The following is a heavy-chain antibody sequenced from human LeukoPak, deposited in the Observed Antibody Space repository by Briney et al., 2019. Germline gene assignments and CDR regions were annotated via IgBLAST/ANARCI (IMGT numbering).Heavy chain of an antibody. J-gene: IGHJ6*03. CDR3: AKDSSGWSHIYMDV. CDR1: EFTFSSYA. Sequence: GGSLRLSCAASEFTFSSYAMTCVPHSPGKGLECVSGISACGGTTYYADSVKGGFTISRDNSKKTVYLQMNSLRAEDTAVYYCAKDSSGWSHIYMDVWGKGTTVTVSS. V-gene: IGHV3-23*01. D-gene: IGHD6-19*01. CDR2: ISACGGTT.